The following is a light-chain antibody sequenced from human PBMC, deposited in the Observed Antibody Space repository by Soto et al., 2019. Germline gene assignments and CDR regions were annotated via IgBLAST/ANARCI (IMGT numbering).Light chain of an antibody. Sequence: QAVVTQPPSVSGAPGQRVTISCTGSRSDIGAGYDVHWYQQLPGKAPTLLIYGSTKRPSGVPDRFSGSRSGTSASLAITGLQAEDEADYYCQSYDSSLRHYVFGTGTKLTVL. CDR2: GST. CDR1: RSDIGAGYD. V-gene: IGLV1-40*01. J-gene: IGLJ1*01. CDR3: QSYDSSLRHYV.